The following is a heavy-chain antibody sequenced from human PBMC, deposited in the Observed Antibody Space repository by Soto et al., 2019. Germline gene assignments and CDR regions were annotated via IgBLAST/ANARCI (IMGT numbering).Heavy chain of an antibody. CDR2: ISPNSGNT. V-gene: IGHV1-18*01. J-gene: IGHJ6*02. CDR3: VKDRDSNSWPSRDV. CDR1: GYTFTRNG. D-gene: IGHD3-22*01. Sequence: QVHLVQSGAEVKKPGASVNVSCKTSGYTFTRNGISWVRQAPGQGLEWMGWISPNSGNTRYAQKLQDRVIMTTDTSTSTAYVELRSLRSDDTAVYYCVKDRDSNSWPSRDVWGPGTTVTVSS.